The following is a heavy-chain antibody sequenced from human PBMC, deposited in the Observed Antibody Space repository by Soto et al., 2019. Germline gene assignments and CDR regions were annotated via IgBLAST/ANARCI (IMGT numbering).Heavy chain of an antibody. CDR1: GGSISSSSYY. CDR3: ARTRAVWFDP. Sequence: QLQLQESGPGLVKPSETLSLTCTVSGGSISSSSYYWGWIRQTPGKGLEWIGSIYYSGSTYYNPSPKSRVTISVDTPKNPFSLRPSSVTAADTAVYYCARTRAVWFDPWGQGTLVTVSS. V-gene: IGHV4-39*01. CDR2: IYYSGST. J-gene: IGHJ5*02. D-gene: IGHD6-19*01.